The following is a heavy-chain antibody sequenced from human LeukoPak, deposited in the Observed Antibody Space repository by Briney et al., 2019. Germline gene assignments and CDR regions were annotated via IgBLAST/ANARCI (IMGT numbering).Heavy chain of an antibody. CDR1: GFTFSSYN. Sequence: PGGSLRLSWAASGFTFSSYNMNWVRQAPGEGLEWVSSISSSSSYIYYADSVKGRFTISRDNVSNSLYLQMNSLSAQDPAVYYCARDHGTNFYASSGYKAFDIWGQGTLVIVSS. V-gene: IGHV3-21*06. J-gene: IGHJ3*02. CDR2: ISSSSSYI. CDR3: ARDHGTNFYASSGYKAFDI. D-gene: IGHD3-22*01.